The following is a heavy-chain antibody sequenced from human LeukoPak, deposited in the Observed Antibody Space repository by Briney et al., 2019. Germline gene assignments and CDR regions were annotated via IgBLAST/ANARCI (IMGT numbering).Heavy chain of an antibody. J-gene: IGHJ4*02. V-gene: IGHV3-21*01. CDR2: ISSSSSYI. Sequence: PGGSLRLSCAASGFTFSSYSMNWVRQAPGKGLEWVSSISSSSSYIYYADSVKGRFTISRDNAKNSLYLQMNSLRAEDTAVYYCARETYGGNWGFDYWSQGTLVTVSS. CDR1: GFTFSSYS. CDR3: ARETYGGNWGFDY. D-gene: IGHD4-23*01.